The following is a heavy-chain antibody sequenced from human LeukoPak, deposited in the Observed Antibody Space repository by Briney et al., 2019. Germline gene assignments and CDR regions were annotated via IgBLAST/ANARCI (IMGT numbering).Heavy chain of an antibody. CDR1: GGTFSSYA. D-gene: IGHD2-2*01. J-gene: IGHJ4*02. CDR2: IIPIFGTA. V-gene: IGHV1-69*13. Sequence: SVKVSCKASGGTFSSYAISWVRQAPGQGLEWMGGIIPIFGTANYAQKLQGRVTITADESTSTAYMELSSLRSEDTAVYYCARERAYCSTTSCFQPFDYWGQGTLVTVSS. CDR3: ARERAYCSTTSCFQPFDY.